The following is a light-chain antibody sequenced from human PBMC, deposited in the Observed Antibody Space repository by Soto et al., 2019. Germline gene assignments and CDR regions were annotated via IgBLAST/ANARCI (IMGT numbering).Light chain of an antibody. V-gene: IGLV2-14*01. Sequence: QSVLTQPASVSGSPGQSITISCTGTSSDVGGYNFVSWYQQHPGKAPKLIIFEVTNRPSGISNRFSGSKSGNTASLTISGLQAEDEADYYCGSFTSSSTPFVFGTGTKLTVL. CDR2: EVT. J-gene: IGLJ1*01. CDR1: SSDVGGYNF. CDR3: GSFTSSSTPFV.